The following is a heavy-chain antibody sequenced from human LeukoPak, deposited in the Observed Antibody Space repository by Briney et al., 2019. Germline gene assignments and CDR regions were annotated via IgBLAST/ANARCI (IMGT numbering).Heavy chain of an antibody. D-gene: IGHD3-10*01. CDR3: ARGLKLLWFGELLNWFDP. CDR2: IYHSGST. CDR1: GYSISSGYY. V-gene: IGHV4-38-2*02. Sequence: SETLSLTCTVSGYSISSGYYWGWIRQPLGKGLEWIGSIYHSGSTYYNPSLKSRVTISVDTSKNQFSLKLSSVTAADTAVYYCARGLKLLWFGELLNWFDPWGQGTLVTVSS. J-gene: IGHJ5*02.